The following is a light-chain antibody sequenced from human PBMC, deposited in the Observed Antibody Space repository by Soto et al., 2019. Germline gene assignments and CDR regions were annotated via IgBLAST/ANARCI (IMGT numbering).Light chain of an antibody. J-gene: IGKJ4*01. V-gene: IGKV1-5*03. CDR1: QSISSW. CDR2: KAS. Sequence: DIQMTQSPSTLSASVGDRVTITCRASQSISSWLAWYQQKPGKAPKLLIYKASSLESGVPSRFSGSGSGTEFTLTISSLQPDDFATYYCQQYNSYLTFCGGTKVEIK. CDR3: QQYNSYLT.